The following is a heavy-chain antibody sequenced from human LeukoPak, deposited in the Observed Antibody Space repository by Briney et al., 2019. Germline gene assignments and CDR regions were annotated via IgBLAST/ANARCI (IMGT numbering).Heavy chain of an antibody. CDR2: IWYGGSNK. Sequence: GGSLRLSCAASGFTFSSYGMHWVRQAPGKGLEWVAVIWYGGSNKYYADSVKGRFTISRDNSKNTLYLQMNSLRAEDTAVYYCAKEFDQAQKAPRPFDYWGQGTLVTVSS. J-gene: IGHJ4*02. V-gene: IGHV3-33*06. CDR3: AKEFDQAQKAPRPFDY. D-gene: IGHD6-6*01. CDR1: GFTFSSYG.